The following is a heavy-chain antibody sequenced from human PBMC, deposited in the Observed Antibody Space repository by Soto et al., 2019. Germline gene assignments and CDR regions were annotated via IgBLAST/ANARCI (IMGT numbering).Heavy chain of an antibody. CDR2: ISAYNGNT. CDR3: ARGFPDYSSGWSFLADY. V-gene: IGHV1-18*01. CDR1: GYTFTSYG. D-gene: IGHD6-19*01. Sequence: ASVKVSCKASGYTFTSYGISWVRQAPGQGLEWMGWISAYNGNTNYAQKLQGRVTMTTDTSTSTAYMELRSLSSDDTAVYYCARGFPDYSSGWSFLADYWGQGTLVTVSS. J-gene: IGHJ4*02.